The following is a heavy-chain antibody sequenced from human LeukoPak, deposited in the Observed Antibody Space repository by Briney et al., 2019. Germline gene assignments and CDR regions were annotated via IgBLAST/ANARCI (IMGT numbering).Heavy chain of an antibody. CDR1: GGSISSYY. V-gene: IGHV4-59*01. J-gene: IGHJ6*03. CDR3: ARRLRGYSGYDYYYYMDV. CDR2: IYYSGST. D-gene: IGHD5-12*01. Sequence: SETLSLTCTVSGGSISSYYWSWLRQPPGKGLEWIGYIYYSGSTNYNPSLKSRVTISVDTSKNQFSLKLSSVTAADTAVYYCARRLRGYSGYDYYYYMDVWGKGTTVTVSS.